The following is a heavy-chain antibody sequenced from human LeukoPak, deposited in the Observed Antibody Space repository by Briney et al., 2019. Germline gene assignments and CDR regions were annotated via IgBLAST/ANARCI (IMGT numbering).Heavy chain of an antibody. J-gene: IGHJ4*02. V-gene: IGHV3-74*01. D-gene: IGHD4-17*01. CDR3: SRDSIEDDYGDYVGDY. CDR2: INGDGSFT. Sequence: GGSLRLSCEASGFTFSRYWMHWVRQAPGKGLEWVSRINGDGSFTNYADSVKGRFTIFRDNAKNTLYLQMNSLRAEDTAVYFCSRDSIEDDYGDYVGDYWGQGTLVTVSS. CDR1: GFTFSRYW.